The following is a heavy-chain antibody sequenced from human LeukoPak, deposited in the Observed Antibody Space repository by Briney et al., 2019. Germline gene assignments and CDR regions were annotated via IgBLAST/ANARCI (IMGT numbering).Heavy chain of an antibody. D-gene: IGHD3-10*01. Sequence: TGGSPRLSCAASGFTFSSYSMTWVRQAPGKGLERVSAIGGSGFSTYYADSVKGRFTISRDNSKNTLYLQMNSLRAEDTAVYYCAKAIYYYGSESYFGQADYWGQGALVTVSS. CDR3: AKAIYYYGSESYFGQADY. CDR2: IGGSGFST. CDR1: GFTFSSYS. V-gene: IGHV3-23*01. J-gene: IGHJ4*02.